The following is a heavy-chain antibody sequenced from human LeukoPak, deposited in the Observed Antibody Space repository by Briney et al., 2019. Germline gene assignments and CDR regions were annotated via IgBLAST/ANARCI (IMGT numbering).Heavy chain of an antibody. V-gene: IGHV4-34*01. J-gene: IGHJ5*02. Sequence: PSETLSLTCAVYGGSFSGYYWSWIRQPPGKGLEWIGEINHSGSTNYNPSLKSRVTISVDTSKNQFSLKLSSVTGAPTALYYCARAGATVVTASNWFDPWGQGTLVTVSS. CDR3: ARAGATVVTASNWFDP. D-gene: IGHD2-21*02. CDR2: INHSGST. CDR1: GGSFSGYY.